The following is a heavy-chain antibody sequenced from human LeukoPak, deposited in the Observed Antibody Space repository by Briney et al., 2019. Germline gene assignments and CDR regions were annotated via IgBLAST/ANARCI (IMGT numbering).Heavy chain of an antibody. V-gene: IGHV3-23*01. J-gene: IGHJ4*02. Sequence: GGSLRLSCAASGFTFSSYAMSWVRQAPGKGLEWVSAISGSGGSTYYADSVKGRFTISRDNSKNTLYLQMNSLRAEDTAVYYCAKDGKGERSPGYSTYFDYWGQGTLVTVSS. CDR2: ISGSGGST. D-gene: IGHD6-13*01. CDR1: GFTFSSYA. CDR3: AKDGKGERSPGYSTYFDY.